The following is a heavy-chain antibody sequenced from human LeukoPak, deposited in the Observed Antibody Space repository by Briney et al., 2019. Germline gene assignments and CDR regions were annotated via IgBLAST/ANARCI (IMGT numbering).Heavy chain of an antibody. Sequence: GGSLRLSCAASGFTSSSTWMSWVRQAPGKGLERVANIKQDGSEKYYVDSVKSRFTISRDNAKNSLYLQMNSLRAEDTAVYSCARESTAQLSIAFYWGQGTLVTVSS. CDR2: IKQDGSEK. CDR3: ARESTAQLSIAFY. J-gene: IGHJ4*02. V-gene: IGHV3-7*01. CDR1: GFTSSSTW. D-gene: IGHD6-6*01.